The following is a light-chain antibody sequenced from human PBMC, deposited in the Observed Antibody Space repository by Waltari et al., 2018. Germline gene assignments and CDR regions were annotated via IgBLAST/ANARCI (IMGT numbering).Light chain of an antibody. CDR3: QQHNDWLPWT. V-gene: IGKV3-15*01. Sequence: EIILTQSPATLSLSPGARATLSCRASQTVNSNLAWYQQKPDQAPRLLIYGAYIRATGIPAMFSGSGSATQFTLTINSLQSEDSACYFCQQHNDWLPWTFSQGTKVELK. CDR1: QTVNSN. CDR2: GAY. J-gene: IGKJ1*01.